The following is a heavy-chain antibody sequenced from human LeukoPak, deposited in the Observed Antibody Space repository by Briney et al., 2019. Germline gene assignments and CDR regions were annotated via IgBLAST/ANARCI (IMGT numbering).Heavy chain of an antibody. CDR2: IYYSGST. CDR1: GGSISSSSYY. Sequence: SETLSPTCTVSGGSISSSSYYWGWIRQPPGKGLEWIGSIYYSGSTYYNPSLKSQVTISVDTSKNQFSLKLSSVTAADTAVYYCARAYSGSDYWGQGTLVTVSS. CDR3: ARAYSGSDY. V-gene: IGHV4-39*01. J-gene: IGHJ4*02. D-gene: IGHD1-26*01.